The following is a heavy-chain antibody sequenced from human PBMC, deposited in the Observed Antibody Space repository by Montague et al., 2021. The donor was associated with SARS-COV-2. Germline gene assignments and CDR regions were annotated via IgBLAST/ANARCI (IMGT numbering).Heavy chain of an antibody. CDR1: GYSISSSNW. Sequence: SETLSLTCAVSGYSISSSNWWGWIRQPPGKGLEWIGYIYYSGSTYYNPSLKSRVTMSVDTSKNQFSLKLSSVTAVDTAEYYCATGFSGYSSSWFDKPLLEVEHAGPEFDYWGQGTLVTVSS. D-gene: IGHD6-13*01. CDR3: ATGFSGYSSSWFDKPLLEVEHAGPEFDY. CDR2: IYYSGST. V-gene: IGHV4-28*01. J-gene: IGHJ4*02.